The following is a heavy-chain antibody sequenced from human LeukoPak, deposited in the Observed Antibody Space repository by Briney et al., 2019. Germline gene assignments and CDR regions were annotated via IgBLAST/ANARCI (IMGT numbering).Heavy chain of an antibody. D-gene: IGHD6-13*01. CDR2: IYPGDSDT. Sequence: GASLKISCKGSGSSFTSYWIGWVRQMPGKGLEWMGIIYPGDSDTRYSPSFQGQVTISADKSIRTAFLQWSSLKASDTAMYYCARREGLYSNAWYSSFIDYWGQGTLVTVSS. CDR3: ARREGLYSNAWYSSFIDY. V-gene: IGHV5-51*01. J-gene: IGHJ4*02. CDR1: GSSFTSYW.